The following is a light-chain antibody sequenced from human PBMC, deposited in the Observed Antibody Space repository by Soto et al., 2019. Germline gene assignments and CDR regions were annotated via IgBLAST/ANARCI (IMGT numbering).Light chain of an antibody. CDR1: SSDVGIYNL. J-gene: IGLJ3*02. CDR2: EVD. V-gene: IGLV2-23*02. CDR3: SSYAGSRWV. Sequence: QSALTQPASVSGSPGQSITISCSGTSSDVGIYNLVSWYQQHPGKAPKLVIYEVDKRRSGVSNRFSGSRSGNTASLTISGLRSEYEADYYCSSYAGSRWVFGGGTKVTVL.